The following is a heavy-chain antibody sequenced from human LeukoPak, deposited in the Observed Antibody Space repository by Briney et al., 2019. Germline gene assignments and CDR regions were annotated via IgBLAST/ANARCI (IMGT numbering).Heavy chain of an antibody. D-gene: IGHD3-10*01. Sequence: GGSLRLSCAASGFTFSSYSMNWVRQAPGKGLEWVSYISSSSTIYYADSVKGRFTISRDNAKNSLYLQMNSLRAEDTAVYYCARDFYYGSGEFDYWGQGTLVTVSS. CDR2: ISSSSTI. CDR1: GFTFSSYS. V-gene: IGHV3-48*01. CDR3: ARDFYYGSGEFDY. J-gene: IGHJ4*02.